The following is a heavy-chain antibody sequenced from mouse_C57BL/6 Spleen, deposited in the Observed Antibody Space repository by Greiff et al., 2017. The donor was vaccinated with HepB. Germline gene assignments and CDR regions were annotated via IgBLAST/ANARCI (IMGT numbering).Heavy chain of an antibody. CDR1: GYTFTDYY. CDR2: INPNNGGT. J-gene: IGHJ2*01. V-gene: IGHV1-26*01. Sequence: VQLQQSGPELVKPGASVKISCKASGYTFTDYYMNWVKQSHGKSLEWIGDINPNNGGTSYNQKFKGKATLTVDKSSSTAYMELRSLTSEDSAVYYCARNYYSNYPYFDYWGQGTTLTVSS. CDR3: ARNYYSNYPYFDY. D-gene: IGHD2-5*01.